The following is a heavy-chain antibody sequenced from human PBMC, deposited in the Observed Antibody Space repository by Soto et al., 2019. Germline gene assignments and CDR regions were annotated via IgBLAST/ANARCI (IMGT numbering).Heavy chain of an antibody. CDR2: ISSSSSYI. J-gene: IGHJ6*02. D-gene: IGHD5-18*01. V-gene: IGHV3-21*01. CDR1: GFTFSSYS. Sequence: PGGSLRLSCAASGFTFSSYSMNWVRQAPGKGLEWVSSISSSSSYIYYADSVKGRFTISRDNAKNSLYLQMNSLRAEDTAVYYCAKEDSYGRNYYYYGMDAWGQGTTVTVSS. CDR3: AKEDSYGRNYYYYGMDA.